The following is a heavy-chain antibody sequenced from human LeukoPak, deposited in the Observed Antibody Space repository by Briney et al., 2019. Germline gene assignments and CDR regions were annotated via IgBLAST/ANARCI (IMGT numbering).Heavy chain of an antibody. V-gene: IGHV1-18*01. Sequence: GASVKVSCKASGYTFISYGISWVRQAPGQGLEWMGWINTYNGYTNYAQKFQGRVTMTTDKSTRTAYMELRSLRSDDTAVYYCGRELNKSFRGVTPEWSDYWGQGTLVTVSS. CDR1: GYTFISYG. CDR2: INTYNGYT. CDR3: GRELNKSFRGVTPEWSDY. J-gene: IGHJ4*02. D-gene: IGHD2-8*01.